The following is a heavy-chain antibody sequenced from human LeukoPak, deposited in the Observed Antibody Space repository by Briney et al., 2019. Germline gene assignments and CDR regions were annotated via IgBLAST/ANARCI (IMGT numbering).Heavy chain of an antibody. J-gene: IGHJ6*03. Sequence: GGSLRLSCAASGFTSSSYWMSWVRQAPGKGLEWVANIKQDGSEKYYVDSVKGRFTISRDNAKNSLYLQMNSLRAEDTAVYYCAREGQWLVRARYYYYMDVWGKGTTVTVSS. CDR1: GFTSSSYW. V-gene: IGHV3-7*01. D-gene: IGHD6-19*01. CDR2: IKQDGSEK. CDR3: AREGQWLVRARYYYYMDV.